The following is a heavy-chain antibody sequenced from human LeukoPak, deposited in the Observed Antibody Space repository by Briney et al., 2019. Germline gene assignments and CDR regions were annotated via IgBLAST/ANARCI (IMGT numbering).Heavy chain of an antibody. V-gene: IGHV1-69*04. CDR2: IIPILGIA. CDR1: GGTFSSYA. Sequence: EASVKVSCKGSGGTFSSYAISWVGPGPGQGLGWMGRIIPILGIANYAQKFQGRVTITADKSTSTAYMELSSLRSEDTAVYYCARELSTVPCWFDPWGQGTLVTVSS. CDR3: ARELSTVPCWFDP. J-gene: IGHJ5*02. D-gene: IGHD2-2*01.